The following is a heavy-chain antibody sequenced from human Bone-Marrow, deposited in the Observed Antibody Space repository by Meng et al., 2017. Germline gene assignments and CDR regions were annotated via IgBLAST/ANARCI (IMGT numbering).Heavy chain of an antibody. J-gene: IGHJ4*02. Sequence: ASVKVSCKASGYTFTGYYMHWVRQAPGQGLEWMGWINPNSGGTNHAQKFQGRVTMTRDTSISTAYMELRRLRSDDTAVYYCARGITYYYDSSGRYYFDYWGQGTLVTVSS. D-gene: IGHD3-22*01. CDR2: INPNSGGT. CDR3: ARGITYYYDSSGRYYFDY. V-gene: IGHV1-2*02. CDR1: GYTFTGYY.